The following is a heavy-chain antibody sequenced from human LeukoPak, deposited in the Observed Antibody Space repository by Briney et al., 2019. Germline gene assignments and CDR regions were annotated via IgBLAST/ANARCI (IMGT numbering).Heavy chain of an antibody. V-gene: IGHV3-23*01. CDR3: ARDPYTGTAYFDY. D-gene: IGHD1-1*01. CDR2: ISGSAVST. J-gene: IGHJ4*02. Sequence: PGGSLRLSCAASGFTFSSYAMSWVRQAPGKGLEWVSAISGSAVSTLYADSVKGRFTISRDNSKNTLYLQMNSLRAEDTAVYYCARDPYTGTAYFDYWGQGTLVTVSS. CDR1: GFTFSSYA.